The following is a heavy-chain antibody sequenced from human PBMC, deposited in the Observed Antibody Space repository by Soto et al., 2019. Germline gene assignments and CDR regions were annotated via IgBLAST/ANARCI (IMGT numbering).Heavy chain of an antibody. Sequence: QVQLVESGGGVVQPGRSLRLSCAASGFTFSSYGMHWVRQAPGKGLEWVAVISYDGSNKYYADSVKGRFTISRDNSKNTLSLQMNSLRAEDTAVYYCAKGQVEMATGTYYFDYWGQGTLVTVSS. CDR1: GFTFSSYG. V-gene: IGHV3-30*18. J-gene: IGHJ4*02. CDR2: ISYDGSNK. D-gene: IGHD2-21*01. CDR3: AKGQVEMATGTYYFDY.